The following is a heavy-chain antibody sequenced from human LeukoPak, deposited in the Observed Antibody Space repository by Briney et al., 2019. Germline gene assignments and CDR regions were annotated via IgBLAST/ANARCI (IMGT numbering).Heavy chain of an antibody. D-gene: IGHD6-13*01. CDR2: IYSGGNT. V-gene: IGHV3-53*01. J-gene: IGHJ4*02. CDR1: GLSVTSNY. Sequence: GGSLRLSCAASGLSVTSNYMAWVRQAPGKGLEWVSLIYSGGNTFYADSVKGRFTISRDNSKNTLYIQMNSLRVEDTAVYYCARSLAAPAYYFDYWGQGTLVTVSS. CDR3: ARSLAAPAYYFDY.